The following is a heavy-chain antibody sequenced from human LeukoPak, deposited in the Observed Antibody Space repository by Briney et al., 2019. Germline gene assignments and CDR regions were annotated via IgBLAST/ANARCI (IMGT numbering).Heavy chain of an antibody. V-gene: IGHV3-33*01. D-gene: IGHD2-21*01. CDR3: ARRDSYAFDI. CDR1: GFSFSDCS. Sequence: PGGSLRLSCAASGFSFSDCSMHWVRQAPGKGLEWVAVIRYDGSDKTYADSVRGRFTISRDNSKNTLYLQLNSLRAEDTAVCYCARRDSYAFDIWGQGTMVIVSS. CDR2: IRYDGSDK. J-gene: IGHJ3*02.